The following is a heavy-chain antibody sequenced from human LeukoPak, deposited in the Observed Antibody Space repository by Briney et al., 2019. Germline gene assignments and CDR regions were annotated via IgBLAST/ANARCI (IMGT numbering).Heavy chain of an antibody. V-gene: IGHV4-59*01. CDR3: AKLISGSPHYFDY. D-gene: IGHD3-22*01. J-gene: IGHJ4*02. CDR1: GGSISGYY. Sequence: PSETLSLTCTVSGGSISGYYWSWVRQPPGKGLEWIGYIYYSGSTNYNPSPKSRVTISVDTSKNQFSLKLSSVTAADTAVYYCAKLISGSPHYFDYWGQGTLVTVSS. CDR2: IYYSGST.